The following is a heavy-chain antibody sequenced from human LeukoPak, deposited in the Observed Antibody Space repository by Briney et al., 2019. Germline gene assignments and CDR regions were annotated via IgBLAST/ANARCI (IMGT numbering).Heavy chain of an antibody. D-gene: IGHD3-22*01. CDR1: GGSFSGYY. CDR3: ARDDSSGYYSRAFDI. Sequence: PSETLSLTCAVYGGSFSGYYWSWIRQPPGKGLEWIGEINHSGSTNYNPSLKSRVTISVDTSKNQFSLKLSSVTAADTAVYYCARDDSSGYYSRAFDIWGQGTMVTVSS. V-gene: IGHV4-34*01. J-gene: IGHJ3*02. CDR2: INHSGST.